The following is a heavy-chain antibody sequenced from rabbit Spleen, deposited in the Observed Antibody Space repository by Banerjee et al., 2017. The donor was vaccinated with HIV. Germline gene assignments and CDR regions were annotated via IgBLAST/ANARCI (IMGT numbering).Heavy chain of an antibody. V-gene: IGHV1S29*01. Sequence: QQQLVESGGGLVKPGGSLKLSCTASGISFSNKAVMCWVRQTPGKGLEYIGWISTFGSAYYASWVNGRFSISRENTQNTVSLQLNSLTAADTATYFCARGGGLWGQGTLVTVS. CDR3: ARGGGL. CDR1: GISFSNKA. J-gene: IGHJ4*01. CDR2: ISTFGSA.